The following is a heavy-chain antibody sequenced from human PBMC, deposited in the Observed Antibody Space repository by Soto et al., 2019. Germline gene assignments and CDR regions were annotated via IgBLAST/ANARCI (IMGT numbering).Heavy chain of an antibody. V-gene: IGHV3-11*01. CDR1: GFSLSDYY. CDR2: ISSSGSTI. D-gene: IGHD3-9*01. CDR3: ASAVDFSSAFDI. J-gene: IGHJ3*02. Sequence: PGGSLRLSCAASGFSLSDYYMSWIRQAPGKGLEWVSYISSSGSTIYYADSVKGRFTISRDNAKNSLYLQMNSLRAEDTAVYYCASAVDFSSAFDIWAQGTMVTVSS.